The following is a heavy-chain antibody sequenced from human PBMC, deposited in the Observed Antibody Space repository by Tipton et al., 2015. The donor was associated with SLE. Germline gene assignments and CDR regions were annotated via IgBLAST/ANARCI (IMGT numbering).Heavy chain of an antibody. V-gene: IGHV4-59*01. CDR3: ARSAGYGSNWAHFDY. CDR2: IYYSGST. D-gene: IGHD6-13*01. CDR1: GGSISSNY. Sequence: TLSLTCTVSGGSISSNYWSWIRQPPGKGLEWIGYIYYSGSTNYNPSLKSPVTISVDTSKNQFSLKLSSVTAADTAVYYCARSAGYGSNWAHFDYWGQGTLVTVSS. J-gene: IGHJ4*02.